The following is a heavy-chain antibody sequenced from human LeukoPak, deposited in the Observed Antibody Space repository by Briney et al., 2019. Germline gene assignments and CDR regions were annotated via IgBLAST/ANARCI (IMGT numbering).Heavy chain of an antibody. Sequence: PGGSLRLSCAASGFTFSSYSMNWVRQAPGKGLEWVSSISSSSSYIYYADSVKGRFTISRDNAKNSLYLQMNSLRAEDTAVYYCARAGSVDDYGDYGAPHYYYYMDVWGKGTTVTVSS. D-gene: IGHD4-17*01. J-gene: IGHJ6*03. V-gene: IGHV3-21*01. CDR2: ISSSSSYI. CDR1: GFTFSSYS. CDR3: ARAGSVDDYGDYGAPHYYYYMDV.